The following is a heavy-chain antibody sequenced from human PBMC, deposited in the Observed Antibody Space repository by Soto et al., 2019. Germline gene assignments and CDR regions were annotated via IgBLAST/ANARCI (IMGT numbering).Heavy chain of an antibody. V-gene: IGHV1-69*13. CDR3: AISCSSTSCYDSSMPSGYIDYFDY. Sequence: GASVKVSCKASGGTFSSYAISWVRQAPGQGLEWMGGIIPIFGTANYAQKFQGRVTITADESTSTAYMELSSLRSEDTAVYYCAISCSSTSCYDSSMPSGYIDYFDYWGQGTLVTVPQ. D-gene: IGHD2-2*01. CDR2: IIPIFGTA. J-gene: IGHJ4*02. CDR1: GGTFSSYA.